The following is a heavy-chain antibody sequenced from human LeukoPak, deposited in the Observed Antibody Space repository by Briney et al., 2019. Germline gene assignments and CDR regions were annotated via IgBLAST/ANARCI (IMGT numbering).Heavy chain of an antibody. D-gene: IGHD2-8*01. J-gene: IGHJ5*02. V-gene: IGHV4-34*01. CDR2: INHSGST. CDR1: GRSFSGYY. Sequence: SQALSLTCAVYGRSFSGYYWSWIRQPPGKGLEWIGVINHSGSTNYNPSLKSRGPISVDTSTNQFSLKLSSVTAADTAVYYCARGFSCCTNGVCPTINWFDPWGQGTLVTVSS. CDR3: ARGFSCCTNGVCPTINWFDP.